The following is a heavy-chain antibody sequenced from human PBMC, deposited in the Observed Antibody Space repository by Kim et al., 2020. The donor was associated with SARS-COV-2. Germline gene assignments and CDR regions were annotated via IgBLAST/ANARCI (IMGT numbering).Heavy chain of an antibody. Sequence: SETLSLTCTVSGGSFSSSSYYWGWIRQPPGKGLEWIGSIYYSGSTYYNPSLKSRVTISVDTSKNQFSLKLSSVTAADTAVYYCAKSWYRVSAWFDPWGQGTLVTVSS. CDR1: GGSFSSSSYY. V-gene: IGHV4-39*01. CDR3: AKSWYRVSAWFDP. D-gene: IGHD6-13*01. CDR2: IYYSGST. J-gene: IGHJ5*02.